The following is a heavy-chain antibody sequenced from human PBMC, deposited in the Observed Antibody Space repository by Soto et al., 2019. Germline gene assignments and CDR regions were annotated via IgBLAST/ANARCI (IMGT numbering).Heavy chain of an antibody. V-gene: IGHV4-30-4*01. Sequence: SETLSLTCTVSGGSISSGDYYWSWIRQPPGKGLEWIGYIYYSGSTYYNPSLKSRVTISVDTSKNQFSLKLSSVTAADTAVYYCARAYFPVVTHVDYWGQGTLVTVSS. J-gene: IGHJ4*02. D-gene: IGHD2-21*02. CDR1: GGSISSGDYY. CDR3: ARAYFPVVTHVDY. CDR2: IYYSGST.